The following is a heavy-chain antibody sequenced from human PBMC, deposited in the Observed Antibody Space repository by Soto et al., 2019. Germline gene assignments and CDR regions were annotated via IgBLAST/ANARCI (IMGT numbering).Heavy chain of an antibody. Sequence: QITLKESGPTLVKPTQTLTLTGTFSGFSLSTSGVGVGWIRQPPGKALEWLALIYWDDAKRYSPSLKSRLTITKDTSKNQVVLTMTNMDSVDTATYYCTHRRRVYYYDSSGYWDYWGQGTLVTVSS. J-gene: IGHJ4*02. CDR3: THRRRVYYYDSSGYWDY. V-gene: IGHV2-5*02. CDR2: IYWDDAK. D-gene: IGHD3-22*01. CDR1: GFSLSTSGVG.